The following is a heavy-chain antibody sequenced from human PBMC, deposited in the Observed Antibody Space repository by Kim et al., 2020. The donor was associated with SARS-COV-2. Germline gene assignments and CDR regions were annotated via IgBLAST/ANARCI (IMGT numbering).Heavy chain of an antibody. J-gene: IGHJ6*02. CDR1: GFTFSSYA. D-gene: IGHD6-19*01. Sequence: GGSLRLSCAASGFTFSSYAMSWVRQAPGKGLEWVSAISGSGGSTYYADSVKGRFTISRDNSKNTLYLQMNSLRAEDTAVYYCAKIVYADGWYERLASKDYGMDVWGQGTTVTVSS. CDR3: AKIVYADGWYERLASKDYGMDV. CDR2: ISGSGGST. V-gene: IGHV3-23*01.